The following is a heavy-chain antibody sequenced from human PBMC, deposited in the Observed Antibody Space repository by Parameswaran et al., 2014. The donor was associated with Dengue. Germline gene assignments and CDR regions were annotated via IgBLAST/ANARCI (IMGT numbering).Heavy chain of an antibody. CDR2: IYHSGST. J-gene: IGHJ4*02. D-gene: IGHD4-11*01. V-gene: IGHV4-4*02. CDR3: ARSTTVNFGFGY. Sequence: VRQAPGKGLEWIGEIYHSGSTNYNPSLKSRVTISVDKSKNQFSLKLSSVTAADTAVYYCARSTTVNFGFGYWGQGTLVTVSS.